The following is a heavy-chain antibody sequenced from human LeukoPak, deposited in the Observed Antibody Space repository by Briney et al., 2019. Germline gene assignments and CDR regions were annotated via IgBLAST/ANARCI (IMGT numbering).Heavy chain of an antibody. Sequence: ASVKVSCKASGYTFTGYYMHWVRQAPGQGLEWMGWINPNSGGTNYAQKFQGRVTMTRDTSISTAYMELSRLRSDDAAVYYCARGTPMVTIFRYWGQGTLVTVSS. V-gene: IGHV1-2*02. CDR1: GYTFTGYY. CDR3: ARGTPMVTIFRY. CDR2: INPNSGGT. D-gene: IGHD3-3*01. J-gene: IGHJ4*02.